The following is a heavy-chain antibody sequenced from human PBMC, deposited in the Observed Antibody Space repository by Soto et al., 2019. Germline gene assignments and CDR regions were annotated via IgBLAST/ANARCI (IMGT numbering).Heavy chain of an antibody. D-gene: IGHD6-13*01. J-gene: IGHJ6*02. V-gene: IGHV1-46*01. CDR1: GYTFTSYY. CDR2: INPSGGST. Sequence: GASVKVSCKASGYTFTSYYMHWVRQAPGQGLEWMGKINPSGGSTSYAQKFQGRVTMTRDTSTSTVYMELSSLRSEDTAVYYCAQRGVAAAGTDYYYGMDVWGQGTTVTVSS. CDR3: AQRGVAAAGTDYYYGMDV.